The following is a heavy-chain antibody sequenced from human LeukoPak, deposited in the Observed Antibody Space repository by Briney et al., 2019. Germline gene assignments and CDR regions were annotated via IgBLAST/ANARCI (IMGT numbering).Heavy chain of an antibody. CDR2: MKQDGGEK. D-gene: IGHD6-19*01. CDR3: ARDWRASSGCLGY. J-gene: IGHJ4*02. V-gene: IGHV3-7*01. Sequence: GGSLRLSCAASGFSFSGYWMSWVRQAPGKGLEWVANMKQDGGEKYYVDSVKGRFTISRDNTRNSLYLQMNSLRAEDTAVYYCARDWRASSGCLGYWGQGTLVTVSS. CDR1: GFSFSGYW.